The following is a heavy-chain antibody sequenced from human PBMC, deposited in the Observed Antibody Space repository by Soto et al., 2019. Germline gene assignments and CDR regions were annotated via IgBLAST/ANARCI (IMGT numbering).Heavy chain of an antibody. Sequence: GGSLRLSCAASGFTFSSYAMSWVRQAPGKGLEWVSAISGSGGSTYYADSVKGRFTISRDNSKNTLYLQMNSLRAEDTAVYYCAKDAIMITFGGDGDFDYWGQGTLVTVSS. V-gene: IGHV3-23*01. J-gene: IGHJ4*02. CDR1: GFTFSSYA. CDR2: ISGSGGST. D-gene: IGHD3-16*01. CDR3: AKDAIMITFGGDGDFDY.